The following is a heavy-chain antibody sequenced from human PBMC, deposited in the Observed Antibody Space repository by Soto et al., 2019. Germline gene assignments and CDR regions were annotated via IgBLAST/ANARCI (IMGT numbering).Heavy chain of an antibody. V-gene: IGHV1-2*04. J-gene: IGHJ6*02. CDR3: ARMGFGDGGDRMDV. D-gene: IGHD3-10*01. CDR2: INPNSGGT. CDR1: GYTFTGYY. Sequence: ASVKVSCKASGYTFTGYYMHWVRQAPGQGLEWMGWINPNSGGTNYAQKFQGWVTMTRDTSISTAYMELSRLRSDDTAVYYCARMGFGDGGDRMDVWGQGNTVTVSS.